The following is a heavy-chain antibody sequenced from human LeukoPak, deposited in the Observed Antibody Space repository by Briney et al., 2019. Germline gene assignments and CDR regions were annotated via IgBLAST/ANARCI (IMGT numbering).Heavy chain of an antibody. CDR2: ISSNGGST. CDR3: AREGVVVPAALYYYYYMDV. Sequence: GGSLRLSCAASGFTFSSYAMHWVRQAPGKGLEYVSAISSNGGSTYYANSVKGRFTISRDNSKNTLYLQMGSLRAEDTAVYYCAREGVVVPAALYYYYYMDVWGKGTTVTISS. J-gene: IGHJ6*03. V-gene: IGHV3-64*01. CDR1: GFTFSSYA. D-gene: IGHD2-2*01.